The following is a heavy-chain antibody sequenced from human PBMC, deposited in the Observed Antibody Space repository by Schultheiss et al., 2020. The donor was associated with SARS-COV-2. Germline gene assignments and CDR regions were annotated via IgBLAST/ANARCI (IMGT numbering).Heavy chain of an antibody. Sequence: GESLKISCAASGFTFSNYGMHWVRQAPGKGLEWVAVIWYDGSNEYYADSVKGRFTISRDNSKNTLYLQMNSLGAEDTAVYYCARCAFYDSSGYYDYWGQGTLVTVSS. CDR3: ARCAFYDSSGYYDY. CDR1: GFTFSNYG. D-gene: IGHD3-22*01. V-gene: IGHV3-33*01. CDR2: IWYDGSNE. J-gene: IGHJ4*02.